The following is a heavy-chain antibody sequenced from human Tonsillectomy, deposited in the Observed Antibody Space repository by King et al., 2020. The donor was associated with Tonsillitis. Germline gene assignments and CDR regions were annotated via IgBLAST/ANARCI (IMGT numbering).Heavy chain of an antibody. CDR3: VRLSSAYYYDY. J-gene: IGHJ4*02. D-gene: IGHD3-22*01. CDR2: ISSGGTNI. Sequence: VQLVESGGGLVQPGGPLRLSCVASGFTFSNYALHWVRQAPGKGLQYVSSISSGGTNIYYADSVKGRFTISRDISKNTLYLQMGSLRAEDMALYYCVRLSSAYYYDYWGQGTLVTVSS. CDR1: GFTFSNYA. V-gene: IGHV3-64*07.